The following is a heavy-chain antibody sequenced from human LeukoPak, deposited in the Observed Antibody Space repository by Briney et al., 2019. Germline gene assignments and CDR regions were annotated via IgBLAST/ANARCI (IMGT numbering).Heavy chain of an antibody. D-gene: IGHD6-19*01. CDR1: GFTFSSSS. Sequence: PGGSLRLSCAASGFTFSSSSMSWVRQAPGKGLEWVSVISGSGGSTDYADSVKGRFTISRDNSKNTLCLQINSLRAEDTAVYYCAKGSGWYVWGQGTLVTVPS. J-gene: IGHJ4*02. CDR3: AKGSGWYV. V-gene: IGHV3-23*01. CDR2: ISGSGGST.